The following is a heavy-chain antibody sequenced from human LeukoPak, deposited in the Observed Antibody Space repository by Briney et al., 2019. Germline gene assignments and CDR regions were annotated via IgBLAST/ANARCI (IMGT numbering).Heavy chain of an antibody. J-gene: IGHJ3*01. CDR1: GFTFSNSA. CDR3: AAEIYGGNTDCCTFDF. CDR2: IGVAGGNT. V-gene: IGHV1-58*02. Sequence: SVNVSCKASGFTFSNSAIQWVRQARGQRLEWIGWIGVAGGNTNYAQTLQGRITITRDMSTSTAYMELTSLRSDDTAVYYCAAEIYGGNTDCCTFDFWGPGTPVTVSS. D-gene: IGHD4-23*01.